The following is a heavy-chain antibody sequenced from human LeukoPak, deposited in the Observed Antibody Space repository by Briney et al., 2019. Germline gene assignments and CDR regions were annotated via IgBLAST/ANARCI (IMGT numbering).Heavy chain of an antibody. D-gene: IGHD2-2*01. CDR1: GFTFSCYA. Sequence: GGSLRLSCAASGFTFSCYAMNWVRQAPGKGLEWVSGTGSTGVSTFYADSVKGRFTVSRDNSKNTLSLQMNSPRAEDTAVYYCAKDPGVVPAHYFDYWGQGTLVTVSS. CDR3: AKDPGVVPAHYFDY. J-gene: IGHJ4*02. CDR2: TGSTGVST. V-gene: IGHV3-23*01.